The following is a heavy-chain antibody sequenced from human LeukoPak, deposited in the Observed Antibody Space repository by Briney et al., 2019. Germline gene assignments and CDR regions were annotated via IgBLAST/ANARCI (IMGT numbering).Heavy chain of an antibody. CDR1: GGTFSSYA. V-gene: IGHV1-69*13. CDR2: IIPIFGTA. J-gene: IGHJ4*02. CDR3: ASGWTYYYDSGGYYFDY. Sequence: GASVKVSCKASGGTFSSYAISWVRQAPGQGLEWMGGIIPIFGTANYAQKFQGRVTITADESTSTAYMELSSLRSEDTAVYYCASGWTYYYDSGGYYFDYWGQGTLVTVSS. D-gene: IGHD3-22*01.